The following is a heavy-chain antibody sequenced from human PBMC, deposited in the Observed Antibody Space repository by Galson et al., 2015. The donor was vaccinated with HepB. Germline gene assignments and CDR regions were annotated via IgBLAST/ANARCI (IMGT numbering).Heavy chain of an antibody. CDR2: IYPGDSDT. CDR1: GYSFTSYW. D-gene: IGHD3-22*01. V-gene: IGHV5-51*01. CDR3: ARQYYYDSSAILDAFDI. Sequence: QSGAEVKKPGESLKISCKGSGYSFTSYWIGWVRQMPGKGLEWMGIIYPGDSDTRYSPSFQGQVTISADKSISTAYLQWSSLKASDTAMYYCARQYYYDSSAILDAFDIWGQGTMVTVSS. J-gene: IGHJ3*02.